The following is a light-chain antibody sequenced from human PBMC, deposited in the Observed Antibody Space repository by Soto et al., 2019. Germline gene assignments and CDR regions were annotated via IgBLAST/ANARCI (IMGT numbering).Light chain of an antibody. V-gene: IGLV1-47*02. CDR2: HSA. CDR3: ATWDDFLSCMV. CDR1: TSNIGSQN. J-gene: IGLJ2*01. Sequence: QSVLTQPPSASGTPGQKVTISCSGSTSNIGSQNVHWYQQLPGTAPKLLIYHSAQRPSGVPDRFSGSTSGTSVSLAISGLRFEDEADYYCATWDDFLSCMVFGGGTQLTVL.